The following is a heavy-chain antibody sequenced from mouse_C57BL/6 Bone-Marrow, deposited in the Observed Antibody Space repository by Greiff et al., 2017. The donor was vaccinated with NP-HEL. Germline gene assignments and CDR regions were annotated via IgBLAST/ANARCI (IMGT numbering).Heavy chain of an antibody. CDR3: AKHAAYYEYDAYWYFDV. D-gene: IGHD2-4*01. Sequence: VQLVESGPGLVAPSQSLSITCTVSGFSLTSYGVDWVRQPPGKGLEWLGVIWGGGSTNYNSALLSRLSISKDNSKSQVFLKMNSLQTEDTAMYYCAKHAAYYEYDAYWYFDVWGTGTTVTVSS. J-gene: IGHJ1*03. CDR1: GFSLTSYG. CDR2: IWGGGST. V-gene: IGHV2-9*01.